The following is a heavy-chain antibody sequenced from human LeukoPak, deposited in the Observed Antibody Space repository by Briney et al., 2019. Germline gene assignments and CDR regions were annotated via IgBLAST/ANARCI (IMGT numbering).Heavy chain of an antibody. Sequence: PGGCLRQSYAASVFSLSYTYTTTIRQAPGKGQERVAAISYDGRNKCKAGFVKGRFNITRDNSKIALYLQMNSLRAEDTAVYYCAKDPLGGVAQADFEHWGQGTLVTVSS. J-gene: IGHJ4*02. V-gene: IGHV3-30*18. D-gene: IGHD5-12*01. CDR1: VFSLSYTY. CDR2: ISYDGRNK. CDR3: AKDPLGGVAQADFEH.